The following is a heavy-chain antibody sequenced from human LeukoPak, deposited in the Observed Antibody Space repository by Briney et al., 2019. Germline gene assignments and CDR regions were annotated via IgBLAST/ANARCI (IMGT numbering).Heavy chain of an antibody. J-gene: IGHJ4*02. V-gene: IGHV4-39*07. CDR3: ARDRFHNDYGDHGGY. Sequence: NSSETLSLTCTVSGGSISSRSYYWGWIRQPPGKGLEWIGNTYYSGSTSYNPSLKSRVTISVDTSKNQFSLKLSSVTAADTAVYYCARDRFHNDYGDHGGYWGQGTLVTVSS. D-gene: IGHD4-17*01. CDR2: TYYSGST. CDR1: GGSISSRSYY.